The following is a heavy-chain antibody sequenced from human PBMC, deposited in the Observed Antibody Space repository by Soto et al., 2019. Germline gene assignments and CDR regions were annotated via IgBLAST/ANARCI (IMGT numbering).Heavy chain of an antibody. J-gene: IGHJ4*02. CDR3: ARQIYDSDTGPNXXXXXDS. D-gene: IGHD3-22*01. CDR2: IDPSDSQT. CDR1: GYSFAGYW. V-gene: IGHV5-10-1*01. Sequence: GESLKISCKGSGYSFAGYWLTWVRQKPGTGLEWMGRIDPSDSQTYYSPSFRGHVTISATKSITTVFLQWSSLRASDTAMYYCARQIYDSDTGPNXXXXXDSWGQGTPVTVSS.